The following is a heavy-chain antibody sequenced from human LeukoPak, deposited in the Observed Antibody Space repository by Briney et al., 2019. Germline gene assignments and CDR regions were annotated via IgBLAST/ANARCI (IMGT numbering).Heavy chain of an antibody. CDR1: GGTFSSYA. V-gene: IGHV1-69*13. J-gene: IGHJ5*02. CDR2: IIPIFGTA. CDR3: ARSIVVVVAATVWFDP. Sequence: SVKVSCKASGGTFSSYAISWVRQAPGQGLEWMGGIIPIFGTANYAQKSQGRVTITADESTSTAYMELSSLRSEDTAVYYCARSIVVVVAATVWFDPWGQGTLVTVSS. D-gene: IGHD2-15*01.